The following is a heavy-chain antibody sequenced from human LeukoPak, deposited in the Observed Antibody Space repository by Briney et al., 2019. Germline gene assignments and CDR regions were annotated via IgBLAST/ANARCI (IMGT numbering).Heavy chain of an antibody. CDR2: IKQDGSEK. V-gene: IGHV3-7*01. J-gene: IGHJ6*02. CDR1: GFTFSNYG. D-gene: IGHD4-17*01. Sequence: GGSLRLSCAASGFTFSNYGMNWVRQAPGKGLEWVANIKQDGSEKYYVDSVKGRFTISRDNAKNSLYLRMNSLRAEDTAVYYCARDRNYGDYHLYYYYGMDVWGQGTTVTVSS. CDR3: ARDRNYGDYHLYYYYGMDV.